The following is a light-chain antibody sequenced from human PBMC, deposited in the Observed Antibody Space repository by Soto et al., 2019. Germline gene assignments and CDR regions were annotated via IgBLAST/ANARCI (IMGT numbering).Light chain of an antibody. J-gene: IGKJ1*01. CDR1: QSISSW. Sequence: DIQLTQSPVSLSASVGERVTITCRASQSISSWLAWYQQKSGKAPNLLIYKASNLQTGVPSRFSGSGSGTEFTLNIRGLQTEDFATYYSQHYHSYPWTFGQGTKVEI. CDR3: QHYHSYPWT. CDR2: KAS. V-gene: IGKV1-5*03.